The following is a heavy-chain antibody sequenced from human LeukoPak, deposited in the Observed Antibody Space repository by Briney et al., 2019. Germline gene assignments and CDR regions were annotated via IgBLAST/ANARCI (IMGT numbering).Heavy chain of an antibody. Sequence: GGSLRLSCAASGFTFSSYAMSWVRQAPGQGLEWVSSISYSGDSTYYADSVKGRFTISRDNSENTVYLQMNSLRADDTAVYYCAKDPPPAGTKAFDYWGQGTLVTVSS. CDR3: AKDPPPAGTKAFDY. D-gene: IGHD6-13*01. CDR2: ISYSGDST. CDR1: GFTFSSYA. V-gene: IGHV3-23*01. J-gene: IGHJ4*02.